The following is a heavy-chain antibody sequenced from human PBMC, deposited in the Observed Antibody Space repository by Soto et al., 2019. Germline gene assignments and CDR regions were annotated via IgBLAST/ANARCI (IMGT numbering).Heavy chain of an antibody. CDR2: IYYSAST. J-gene: IGHJ4*02. CDR1: GGSISSYY. V-gene: IGHV4-59*08. CDR3: ARHLTYCGGDCYSLDY. D-gene: IGHD2-21*02. Sequence: QVQLQESGPGLVKPSETLSLTCTVSGGSISSYYWSWIRQPPGKGLEWIGYIYYSASTNYSPSLKSRVTISVDTSQNQFSLNLSSVTAADTAVYYCARHLTYCGGDCYSLDYWGQGTLVTVSS.